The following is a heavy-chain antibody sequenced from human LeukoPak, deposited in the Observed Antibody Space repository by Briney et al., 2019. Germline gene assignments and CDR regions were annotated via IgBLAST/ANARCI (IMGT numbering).Heavy chain of an antibody. CDR3: ARESGGSCYSD. D-gene: IGHD2-15*01. CDR2: IWYDGSNT. V-gene: IGHV3-33*01. CDR1: GFSFSSYG. J-gene: IGHJ4*02. Sequence: PGGSLRLSCAASGFSFSSYGMHWVRQAPGEGLEWVAVIWYDGSNTYYADSVKGRFTISRDNSKNTLYLQMNSLSAEDTAVYYCARESGGSCYSDWGQGTLVTVSS.